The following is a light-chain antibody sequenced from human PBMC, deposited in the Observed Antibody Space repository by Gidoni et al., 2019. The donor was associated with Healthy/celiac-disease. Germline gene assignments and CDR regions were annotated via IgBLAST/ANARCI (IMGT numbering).Light chain of an antibody. Sequence: EIVLTQSPAPLSLSPGERATLPCRASQSVSSYLAWYQQKPGQAPRLLIYDASNRATGIPARFSGSGSGTDFTLTISSLEPEDFAVYYCQQRSNWPTLTFXGXTKVEIK. CDR1: QSVSSY. J-gene: IGKJ4*01. CDR2: DAS. CDR3: QQRSNWPTLT. V-gene: IGKV3-11*01.